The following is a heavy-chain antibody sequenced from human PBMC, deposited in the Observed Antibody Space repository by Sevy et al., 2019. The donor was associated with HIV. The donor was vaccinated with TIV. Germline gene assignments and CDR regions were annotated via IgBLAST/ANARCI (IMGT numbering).Heavy chain of an antibody. CDR3: AKHPSSFYFDY. CDR1: GGSISSSGYY. J-gene: IGHJ4*02. V-gene: IGHV4-39*01. Sequence: SETLSLTCTVSGGSISSSGYYWGWVSQPPGKGLEWIGSIYYSGSTYYNPSLKSRVTISVDTSKNQFSLNLTSVTAADTAVYYCAKHPSSFYFDYWGQGTLVTVSS. D-gene: IGHD1-26*01. CDR2: IYYSGST.